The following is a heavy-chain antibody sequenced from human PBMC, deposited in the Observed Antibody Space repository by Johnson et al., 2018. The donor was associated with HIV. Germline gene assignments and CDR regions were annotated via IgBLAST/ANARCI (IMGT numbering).Heavy chain of an antibody. CDR3: VRDRRNYQDSSGYADYDAFDI. CDR2: ISWNGGRT. Sequence: VQLVESGGGVVRPGGSLRLSCAASGFNLDDYGMNWVRQAPGKGLEWVSGISWNGGRTGYADSVKGRFTISRDNARNSLFLQMNSLRPEDTALYYCVRDRRNYQDSSGYADYDAFDIWGQGTMVTVSS. J-gene: IGHJ3*02. V-gene: IGHV3-20*04. CDR1: GFNLDDYG. D-gene: IGHD3-22*01.